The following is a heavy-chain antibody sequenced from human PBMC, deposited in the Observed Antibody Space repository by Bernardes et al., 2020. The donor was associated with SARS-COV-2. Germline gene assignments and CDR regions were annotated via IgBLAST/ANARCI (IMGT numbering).Heavy chain of an antibody. D-gene: IGHD3-22*01. CDR1: GFTFSNYW. J-gene: IGHJ4*02. CDR2: IKQDGSEQ. V-gene: IGHV3-7*01. CDR3: ATSPMRPYYYDSYGYFDY. Sequence: GWSLRLSCAASGFTFSNYWMIWVRQAPGQGLEWVANIKQDGSEQHYVDSVKGRFTISRDNAKNSLSLQMSSLRADDTAVYYCATSPMRPYYYDSYGYFDYWGQGTLVTVSS.